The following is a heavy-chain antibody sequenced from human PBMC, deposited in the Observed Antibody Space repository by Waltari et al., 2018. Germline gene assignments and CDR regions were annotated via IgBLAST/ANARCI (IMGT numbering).Heavy chain of an antibody. J-gene: IGHJ4*02. V-gene: IGHV4-34*01. CDR1: GGSSGGYY. D-gene: IGHD6-6*01. Sequence: QVQIQQWGAGLLKPLETLSLTCAVRGGSSGGYYWSWIRQTPGQGLEWLGEINQIGNTNYHPSLKSRVTISLDPSRTQFSLSLTSVTAADTALYYCATSKSAHPWTFDFWGQGTLVTVSS. CDR3: ATSKSAHPWTFDF. CDR2: INQIGNT.